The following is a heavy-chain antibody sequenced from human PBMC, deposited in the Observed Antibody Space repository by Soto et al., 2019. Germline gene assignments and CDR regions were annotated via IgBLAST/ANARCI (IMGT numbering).Heavy chain of an antibody. D-gene: IGHD3-10*01. CDR3: AEDGNIISDWY. J-gene: IGHJ4*02. V-gene: IGHV3-23*01. Sequence: PGGSLRLSCAASGFTFSGYAMSWVRQAPGKGLEWVSAISGSGGSTYYADSLKGRFTISRDNSKNTLYLQMNSLRAEDTAVYYCAEDGNIISDWYWGQGTLVTVSS. CDR1: GFTFSGYA. CDR2: ISGSGGST.